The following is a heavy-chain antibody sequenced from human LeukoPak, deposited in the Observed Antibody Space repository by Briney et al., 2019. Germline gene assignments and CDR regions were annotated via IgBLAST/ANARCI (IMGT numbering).Heavy chain of an antibody. CDR1: GGSISSYY. CDR2: IYTSGST. J-gene: IGHJ6*03. V-gene: IGHV4-4*07. Sequence: SETLSLTCTVSGGSISSYYWSWIRQPAGKGLEWIGRIYTSGSTNYNPSLKSRVTMSVDTSKNQFSLKLGSVTAADTAVYYCAREAEDIVVVPAATYYYYYYMDVWGKGTTVTVSS. CDR3: AREAEDIVVVPAATYYYYYYMDV. D-gene: IGHD2-2*01.